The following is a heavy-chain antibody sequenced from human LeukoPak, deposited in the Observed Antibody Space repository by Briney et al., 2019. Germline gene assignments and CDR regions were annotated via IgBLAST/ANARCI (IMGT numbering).Heavy chain of an antibody. Sequence: ASVKVSCKASGYTFTSYGISWVRQAPGQGLEWMGWISAYNGNTNYAQKLQGRVTMPTDTSTSTAYMELRSLRSDDTAVYYCARGISSSWNNWFDTWGQGTLVTVSS. CDR1: GYTFTSYG. CDR2: ISAYNGNT. D-gene: IGHD6-13*01. J-gene: IGHJ5*02. V-gene: IGHV1-18*01. CDR3: ARGISSSWNNWFDT.